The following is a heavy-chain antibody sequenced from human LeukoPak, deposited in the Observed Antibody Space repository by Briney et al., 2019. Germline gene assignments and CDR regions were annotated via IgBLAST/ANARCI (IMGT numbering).Heavy chain of an antibody. Sequence: ASVKVSCKASGYTFTGYYMHWVRQAPGQGLEWMGWINPNSGGTNYAQKFQRRVTMTRDTSISTAYMELSRLRSDDTAVYYCARDIVVVVAAPHNWFDPWGQGTLVTVSS. D-gene: IGHD2-15*01. CDR2: INPNSGGT. CDR1: GYTFTGYY. V-gene: IGHV1-2*02. CDR3: ARDIVVVVAAPHNWFDP. J-gene: IGHJ5*02.